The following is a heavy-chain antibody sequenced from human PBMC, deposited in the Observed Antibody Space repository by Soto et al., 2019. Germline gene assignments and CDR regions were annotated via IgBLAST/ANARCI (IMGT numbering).Heavy chain of an antibody. J-gene: IGHJ3*02. CDR2: IYYSGST. Sequence: QLQLQESGPGLVKPSETLSLTCTVSGGSISSSSYYWGWIRQPPGKGLEWIGSIYYSGSTYYNPALKSRVTISVDTSKNQFSLKLSSVPAADTAVYYSTRQPKDAFDIWGQGTMVTVSS. CDR3: TRQPKDAFDI. CDR1: GGSISSSSYY. V-gene: IGHV4-39*01.